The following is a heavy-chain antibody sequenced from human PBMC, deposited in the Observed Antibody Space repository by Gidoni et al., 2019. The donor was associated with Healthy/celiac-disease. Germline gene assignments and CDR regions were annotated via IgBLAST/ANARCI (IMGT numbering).Heavy chain of an antibody. V-gene: IGHV3-7*01. CDR1: GFTFSSYW. CDR3: ARDRRGRKAPSSFEIYDFWSGYLY. D-gene: IGHD3-3*01. CDR2: IKQDGSEK. Sequence: EVQLVESGGGLVQPGGSLRLSCAASGFTFSSYWMSWVRQAPGKGLEWVANIKQDGSEKYYVDSVKGRFTISRDNAKNSLYLQMNSLRAEDTAVYYCARDRRGRKAPSSFEIYDFWSGYLYWGQGTLVTVSS. J-gene: IGHJ4*02.